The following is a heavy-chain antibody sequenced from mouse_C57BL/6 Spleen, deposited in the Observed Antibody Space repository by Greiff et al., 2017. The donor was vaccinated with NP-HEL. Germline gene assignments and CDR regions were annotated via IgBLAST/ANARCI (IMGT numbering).Heavy chain of an antibody. CDR2: IDPSDSYT. V-gene: IGHV1-69*01. CDR1: GYTFTSYW. D-gene: IGHD1-2*01. CDR3: ARYRTTANYFDY. Sequence: VQLQQPGAELVMPGASVKLSCKASGYTFTSYWMHWVKQRPGQGLEWIGEIDPSDSYTNYNQKFKGKSTLTVDKSSSTAYMQLSSLTSEDSAVYYCARYRTTANYFDYWGQGTTLTVSS. J-gene: IGHJ2*01.